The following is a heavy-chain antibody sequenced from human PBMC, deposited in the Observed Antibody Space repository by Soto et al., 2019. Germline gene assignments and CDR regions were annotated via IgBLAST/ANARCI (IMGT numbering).Heavy chain of an antibody. CDR1: GFTFSSYG. CDR3: ARDPIGPGIFDY. Sequence: GGSLRLSCVASGFTFSSYGMHWVRQAPGKGLEWVAVIWYDASNKYYADSVKGRFTISRDNTKNTMYLQMNSLRAEDTAVYYCARDPIGPGIFDYWGQGTLVTVSS. CDR2: IWYDASNK. D-gene: IGHD1-26*01. V-gene: IGHV3-33*01. J-gene: IGHJ4*02.